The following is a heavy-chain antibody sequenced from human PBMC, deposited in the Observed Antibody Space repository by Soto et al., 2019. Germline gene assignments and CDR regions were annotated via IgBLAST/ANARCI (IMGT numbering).Heavy chain of an antibody. CDR3: VRDVTSDSGS. J-gene: IGHJ4*02. CDR2: IIPIFDAT. Sequence: QVQMVQSGAEVKKPGSSARVSCKVSGGTFSRHSISWVRQAPGQGLEWMGGIIPIFDATQYAQKFQGRLTITADESTTTFHIGLSGVRREETAIYYCVRDVTSDSGSWGQGTLVTVS. CDR1: GGTFSRHS. V-gene: IGHV1-69*01. D-gene: IGHD1-26*01.